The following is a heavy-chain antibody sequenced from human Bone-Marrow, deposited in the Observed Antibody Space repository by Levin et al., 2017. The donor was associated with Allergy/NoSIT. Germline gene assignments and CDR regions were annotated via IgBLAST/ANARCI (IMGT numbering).Heavy chain of an antibody. V-gene: IGHV4-34*01. CDR1: GASFISDDL. CDR2: INHSGST. D-gene: IGHD6-19*01. CDR3: ARVSKFQWRPPYYYYALDV. Sequence: MASETLSLTCAVSGASFISDDLWTWIRQPPGKGLEWIGEINHSGSTDYSPSLKSRVTISIDTSKNHFSLNVTSVTAADTAVYYCARVSKFQWRPPYYYYALDVWGQGTTVTVSS. J-gene: IGHJ6*02.